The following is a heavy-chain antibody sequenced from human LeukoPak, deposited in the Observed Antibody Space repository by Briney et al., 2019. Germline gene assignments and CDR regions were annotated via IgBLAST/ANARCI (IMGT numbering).Heavy chain of an antibody. CDR2: IWYDGSNK. D-gene: IGHD3-22*01. J-gene: IGHJ4*02. CDR1: GFTFSSYG. V-gene: IGHV3-33*01. CDR3: ARDRDSSGYVQNY. Sequence: PGGSLRLSCAASGFTFSSYGMHWVRQAPGKGLEWVAAIWYDGSNKYYADSVKGRFTISRDNSKNTLYLQMNSPRAEDTAVYYCARDRDSSGYVQNYWGQGTLVTVSS.